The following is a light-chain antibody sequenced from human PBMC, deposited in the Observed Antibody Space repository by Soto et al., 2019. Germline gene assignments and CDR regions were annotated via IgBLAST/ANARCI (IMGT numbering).Light chain of an antibody. V-gene: IGKV3-15*01. CDR1: QSVCIN. Sequence: EIVMTQSPPTVSLSPGERATLSCRASQSVCINVVWYQQKPGQAPRVLIYGASARATGIPAMFSGSGSGTEVNLAISSRQSEDYDVDYCQLHNHLHRSVGQAIEMDI. J-gene: IGKJ1*01. CDR3: QLHNHLHRS. CDR2: GAS.